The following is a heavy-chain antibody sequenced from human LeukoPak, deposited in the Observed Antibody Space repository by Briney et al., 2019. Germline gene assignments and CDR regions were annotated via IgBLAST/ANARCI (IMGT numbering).Heavy chain of an antibody. V-gene: IGHV3-15*01. J-gene: IGHJ6*02. CDR2: LKSKTDGGTT. D-gene: IGHD1-7*01. CDR3: TTVLRTTYYYGMDV. Sequence: GGSLRLSCAASGFTFSNAWMTWVRQAPGQGLEWVGRLKSKTDGGTTDYAAPVKGRFTISGDDSKNMLYLQMNSLKTEDTAVYYCTTVLRTTYYYGMDVWGQGTTVTVSS. CDR1: GFTFSNAW.